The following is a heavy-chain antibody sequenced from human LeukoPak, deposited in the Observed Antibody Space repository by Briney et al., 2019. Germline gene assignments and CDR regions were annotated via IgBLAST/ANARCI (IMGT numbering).Heavy chain of an antibody. CDR2: IYYSGST. V-gene: IGHV4-59*01. J-gene: IGHJ4*02. CDR1: GGSISNYY. D-gene: IGHD2-21*02. Sequence: SETLSLTCTVSGGSISNYYWSWIRQPPGKGLEWIGYIYYSGSTNCNSSLKSRITISVDTSKNQFSLKLSSVTAADTAVYYCARRPAYCGGDCYFFDFWGRGTLVTVSS. CDR3: ARRPAYCGGDCYFFDF.